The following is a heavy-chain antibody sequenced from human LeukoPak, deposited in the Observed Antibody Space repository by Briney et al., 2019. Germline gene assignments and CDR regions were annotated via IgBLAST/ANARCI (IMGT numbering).Heavy chain of an antibody. CDR2: VYYSGTT. CDR1: GGSVSSSSSY. J-gene: IGHJ6*03. V-gene: IGHV4-39*01. Sequence: SETLSLTCTVSGGSVSSSSSYWASIRQPPGRGLEWIGSVYYSGTTYYNTSIESRVTISEDTSRNRFSLMLSSVTDADTAVYYCVRQNSDYYYYYLDVWGEGTTVIVSS. CDR3: VRQNSDYYYYYLDV. D-gene: IGHD1-7*01.